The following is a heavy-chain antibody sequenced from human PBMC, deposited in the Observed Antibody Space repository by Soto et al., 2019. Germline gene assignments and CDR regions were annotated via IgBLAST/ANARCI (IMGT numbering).Heavy chain of an antibody. CDR2: ISYDGSNK. Sequence: QVQLVESGGGVVQPGRSLRLSCAASGFTFSSYAMHWVRQAPGKGLEWVAVISYDGSNKYYADSVKGRFTISRDNSKNTLYLQMNSLRAEDTAVYYCARDENCSGGSCYRGFDYWGQGTLVTVSS. CDR1: GFTFSSYA. CDR3: ARDENCSGGSCYRGFDY. V-gene: IGHV3-30-3*01. J-gene: IGHJ4*02. D-gene: IGHD2-15*01.